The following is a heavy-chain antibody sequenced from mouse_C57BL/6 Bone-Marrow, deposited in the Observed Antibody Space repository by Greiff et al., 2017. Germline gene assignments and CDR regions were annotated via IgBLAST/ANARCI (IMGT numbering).Heavy chain of an antibody. CDR3: AISLGY. CDR1: GFTFSSYA. J-gene: IGHJ4*01. V-gene: IGHV5-4*03. Sequence: DVKLVESGGGLVKPGGSLKLSCAASGFTFSSYAMSWVRQTPEKRLEWVATISDGGSYTYYPDNVKGRFTISRDNAKNNLYLQMSDLKSVDTSMCYCAISLGYWGQGTSVTFSS. CDR2: ISDGGSYT.